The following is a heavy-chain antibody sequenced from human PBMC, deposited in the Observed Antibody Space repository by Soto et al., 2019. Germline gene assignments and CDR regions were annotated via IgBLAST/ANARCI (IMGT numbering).Heavy chain of an antibody. J-gene: IGHJ4*02. Sequence: QVQLVQSGAEVRKPGSSVKVSCKASGGTFSRHAISWLRQAPGQGLEWMGGIIPIFGTANHAQKFQGRVTIIADESKSTVYMELSSRRSEATALYCGARGWGYDSNDYYYAYWGQGTLVIVSS. V-gene: IGHV1-69*01. D-gene: IGHD3-22*01. CDR3: ARGWGYDSNDYYYAY. CDR1: GGTFSRHA. CDR2: IIPIFGTA.